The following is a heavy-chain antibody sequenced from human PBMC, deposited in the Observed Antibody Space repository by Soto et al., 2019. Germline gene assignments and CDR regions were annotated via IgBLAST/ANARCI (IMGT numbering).Heavy chain of an antibody. CDR2: IYYSGST. Sequence: SQTLSLTCTLSGCSISSYYLSWIRQPPGKGLEWIGYIYYSGSTNYNPSLKSRVTISVDTSKNQFSLKLSPVTAADKAVYYCARRDGAFDIWGQGTMVTVSS. CDR1: GCSISSYY. V-gene: IGHV4-59*08. CDR3: ARRDGAFDI. J-gene: IGHJ3*02.